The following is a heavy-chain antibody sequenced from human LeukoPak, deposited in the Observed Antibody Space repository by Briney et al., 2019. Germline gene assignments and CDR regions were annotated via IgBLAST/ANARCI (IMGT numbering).Heavy chain of an antibody. V-gene: IGHV3-30*03. D-gene: IGHD3-22*01. J-gene: IGHJ4*02. CDR2: ISYDGSNK. Sequence: LTGGSLRLSCAASGFTFSSYSMNWVRQAPGKGLEWVAVISYDGSNKYYADSVKGRFTISRDNSKNTLYLQMNSLRAEDTAVYYCARDGGTMIVVVISFDYWGQGTLVTVSS. CDR1: GFTFSSYS. CDR3: ARDGGTMIVVVISFDY.